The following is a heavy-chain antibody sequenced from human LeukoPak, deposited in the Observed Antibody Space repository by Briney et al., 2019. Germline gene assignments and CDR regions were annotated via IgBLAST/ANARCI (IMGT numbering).Heavy chain of an antibody. D-gene: IGHD1-1*01. CDR3: AKTGDYYYYYMDV. CDR1: GFTFSSYA. J-gene: IGHJ6*03. CDR2: ISGSGGST. Sequence: PGGSLRLSCAASGFTFSSYAMSWVSQAPGKGLEWVSAISGSGGSTYYADSVKGRFTISRDNSKNTLYLQMNSLRAEDTAVYYCAKTGDYYYYYMDVWGKGTTVTVSS. V-gene: IGHV3-23*01.